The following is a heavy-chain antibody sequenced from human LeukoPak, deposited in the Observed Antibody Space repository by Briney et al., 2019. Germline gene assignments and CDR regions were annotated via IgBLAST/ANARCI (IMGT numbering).Heavy chain of an antibody. CDR2: ISSSSSYI. CDR1: GFTFSSYS. D-gene: IGHD1-26*01. V-gene: IGHV3-21*01. CDR3: ARESSGSYYGDY. Sequence: VGSLRLSCAASGFTFSSYSMNWVRQAPGKGLEWVSSISSSSSYIYYADSVKGRFTISRDNAKNSLYLQMNSLRAEDTAVYYCARESSGSYYGDYWGQGTLVTVSS. J-gene: IGHJ4*02.